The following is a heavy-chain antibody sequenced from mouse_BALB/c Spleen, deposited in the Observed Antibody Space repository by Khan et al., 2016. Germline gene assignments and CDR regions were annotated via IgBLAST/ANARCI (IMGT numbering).Heavy chain of an antibody. CDR2: VNPSNDYT. CDR3: AREGWLLGFFDY. J-gene: IGHJ2*01. V-gene: IGHV1-4*01. Sequence: QIQLVQSGAELARPGASVKMSCKASGYTFTSYTMFWVKQRPGQGLEWLGYVNPSNDYTDYNQKFKDKATLTADKSSSTAYMQLNSLTSEDSAVYYCAREGWLLGFFDYGGQGTTLTVSA. D-gene: IGHD2-3*01. CDR1: GYTFTSYT.